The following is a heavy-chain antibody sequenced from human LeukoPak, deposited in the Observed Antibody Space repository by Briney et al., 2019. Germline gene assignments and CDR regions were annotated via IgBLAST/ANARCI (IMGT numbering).Heavy chain of an antibody. Sequence: SETLSLTCTVSGGSISSGSYYWSWIRQPAGKGLEWIGRIYTSGSTNYNPSLKSRVTISVDTSKNQFSLKLSSVTAADTAVYYCARLCNGGSCSYFDYWGQGTLVTVSS. CDR2: IYTSGST. D-gene: IGHD2-15*01. J-gene: IGHJ4*02. V-gene: IGHV4-61*02. CDR1: GGSISSGSYY. CDR3: ARLCNGGSCSYFDY.